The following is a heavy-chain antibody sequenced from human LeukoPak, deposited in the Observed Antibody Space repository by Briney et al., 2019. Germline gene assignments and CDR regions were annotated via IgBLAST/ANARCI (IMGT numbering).Heavy chain of an antibody. V-gene: IGHV3-23*01. CDR2: ISGSGGST. D-gene: IGHD6-13*01. CDR3: ARVGSSSLYDPSRYPFDI. J-gene: IGHJ3*02. CDR1: GFTFSSYW. Sequence: PGGSLRLSCAASGFTFSSYWMSWVRQAPGKGLEWVSAISGSGGSTDYADSVKGRFTISRDNSKNTLYLQMNSLRAEDTAVYYCARVGSSSLYDPSRYPFDIWGQGTMVTVSS.